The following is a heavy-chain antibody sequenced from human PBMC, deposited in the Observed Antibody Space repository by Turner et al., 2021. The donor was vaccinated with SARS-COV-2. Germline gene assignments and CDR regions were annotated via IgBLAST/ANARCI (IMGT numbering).Heavy chain of an antibody. CDR1: GGPFSGYF. D-gene: IGHD6-13*01. CDR2: INHSGIP. CDR3: ARGWQQLVHLPGDL. V-gene: IGHV4-34*01. Sequence: QVQLVQSGAGLLKPSETLSLTCAISGGPFSGYFWSWIRQPPGKGLEWIGEINHSGIPKYNPSLESRVVISRDTSKTQFSLMMNSVSAADTAVYFCARGWQQLVHLPGDLWGQGTLVTVSS. J-gene: IGHJ5*02.